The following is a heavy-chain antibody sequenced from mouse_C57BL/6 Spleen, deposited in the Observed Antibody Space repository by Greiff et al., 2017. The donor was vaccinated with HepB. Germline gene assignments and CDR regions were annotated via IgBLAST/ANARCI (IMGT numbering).Heavy chain of an antibody. CDR3: AIYYSNYGAWFAY. CDR2: ISYDGSN. V-gene: IGHV3-6*01. J-gene: IGHJ3*01. D-gene: IGHD2-5*01. Sequence: DVQLQESGPGLVKPSQSLSLTCSVTGYSITSGYYWNWIRQFPGNKLEWMGYISYDGSNNYNPSLKNRISITRDTSKNQFFLKLNSVTTEDKATYYCAIYYSNYGAWFAYWGQGTLVTVSA. CDR1: GYSITSGYY.